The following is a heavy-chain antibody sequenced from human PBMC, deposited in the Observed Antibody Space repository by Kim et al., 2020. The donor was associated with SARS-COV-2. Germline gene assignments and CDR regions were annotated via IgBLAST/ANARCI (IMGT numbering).Heavy chain of an antibody. CDR3: ARHRATVRYRRAFDI. V-gene: IGHV4-39*01. Sequence: PTLKSRVTISVDTSKNRCSLKLSSVTAADTAVYYYARHRATVRYRRAFDIWGQGTMVTVSS. D-gene: IGHD4-17*01. J-gene: IGHJ3*02.